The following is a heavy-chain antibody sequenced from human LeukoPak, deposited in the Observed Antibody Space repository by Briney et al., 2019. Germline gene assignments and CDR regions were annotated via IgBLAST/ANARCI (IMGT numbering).Heavy chain of an antibody. CDR2: ISWNSGSI. V-gene: IGHV3-9*01. J-gene: IGHJ4*02. Sequence: GGSLRLSCAVSGFTFDDYAMHWVRQAPGKGLEWVSGISWNSGSIGYADSVKGRFTISRDNAKNSLYLQMNSLRAEDTALYYCAKWSRDGNHFDYWGQGTLVTVSS. D-gene: IGHD5-24*01. CDR3: AKWSRDGNHFDY. CDR1: GFTFDDYA.